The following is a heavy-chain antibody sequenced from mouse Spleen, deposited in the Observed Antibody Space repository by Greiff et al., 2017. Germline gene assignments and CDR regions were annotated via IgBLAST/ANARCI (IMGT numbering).Heavy chain of an antibody. D-gene: IGHD1-1*01. CDR3: AREEIYSFAY. Sequence: QVQLKQPGAELVKPGASVKLSCKASGYTFTSYWMQWVKQRPGQGLEWIGEIDPSDSYTNYNQKFKGKATLTVDTSSSTAYMQLSSLTSEDSAVYYCAREEIYSFAYWGQGTLVTVSA. J-gene: IGHJ3*01. CDR1: GYTFTSYW. V-gene: IGHV1-50*01. CDR2: IDPSDSYT.